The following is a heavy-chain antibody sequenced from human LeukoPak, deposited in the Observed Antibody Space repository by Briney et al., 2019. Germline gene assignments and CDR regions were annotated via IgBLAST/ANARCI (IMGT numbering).Heavy chain of an antibody. V-gene: IGHV5-51*03. CDR2: IYPGDSNT. CDR1: GYTFTNYW. D-gene: IGHD2-2*02. J-gene: IGHJ4*02. Sequence: PGESLKISCKGSGYTFTNYWIGWVRQMPEKGLEFMGIIYPGDSNTRYSPSFQGQVTISAYKSINTAYLQWSSLKASDTAMYYCAKLKYCSGDSCYTSFDNWGQGTLVTVSS. CDR3: AKLKYCSGDSCYTSFDN.